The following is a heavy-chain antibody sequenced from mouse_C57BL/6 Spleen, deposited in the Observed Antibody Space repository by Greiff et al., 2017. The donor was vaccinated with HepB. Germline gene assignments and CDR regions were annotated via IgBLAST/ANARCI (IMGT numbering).Heavy chain of an antibody. CDR1: GFTFSDYG. V-gene: IGHV5-17*01. Sequence: EVKLVESGGGLVKPGGSLKLSCAASGFTFSDYGMHWVRQAPEKGLEWVAYISSGSSTIYYADTVKGRFTISRDNAKNTLFLQMTSLRSEDTAMYYCASSYGSSYDYYAMDYWGQGTSVTVSS. CDR3: ASSYGSSYDYYAMDY. CDR2: ISSGSSTI. J-gene: IGHJ4*01. D-gene: IGHD1-1*01.